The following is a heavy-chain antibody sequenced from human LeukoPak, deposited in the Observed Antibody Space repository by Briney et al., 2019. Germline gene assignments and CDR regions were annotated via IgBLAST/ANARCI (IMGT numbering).Heavy chain of an antibody. D-gene: IGHD6-13*01. Sequence: SETLSLTCAVYGGSFSGYYWSWIRQPPGKGLEWIGEINHSGSTNYNPSLKGRVTISVDTSKNQFSLKLSSVTAADTAVYYCARDRFRIAAAGTSWFDPWGQGTLVTVSS. V-gene: IGHV4-34*01. J-gene: IGHJ5*02. CDR3: ARDRFRIAAAGTSWFDP. CDR2: INHSGST. CDR1: GGSFSGYY.